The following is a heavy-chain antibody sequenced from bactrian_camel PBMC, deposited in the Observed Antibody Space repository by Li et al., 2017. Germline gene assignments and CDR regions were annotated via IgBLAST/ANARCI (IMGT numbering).Heavy chain of an antibody. CDR1: GLADSNYC. D-gene: IGHD4*01. J-gene: IGHJ6*01. Sequence: VQLVESGGGSVQPGGSLTLSCRISGLADSNYCMGWFRQAPGKERESVARIGSGGTIFYASSVKGRFTISQDTANRTAYLQMNSLKPEDTAIYYCAVYHDPWSSTECSLGAVATLTDFGYWGQGTQVTVS. CDR2: IGSGGTI. V-gene: IGHV3S60*01. CDR3: AVYHDPWSSTECSLGAVATLTDFGY.